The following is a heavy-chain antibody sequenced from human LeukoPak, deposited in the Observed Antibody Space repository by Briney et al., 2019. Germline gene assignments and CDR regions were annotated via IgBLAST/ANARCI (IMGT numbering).Heavy chain of an antibody. V-gene: IGHV3-23*01. CDR1: GFTFSTFA. CDR2: ISGSGVST. D-gene: IGHD2-2*01. Sequence: PGGSLRLSCAASGFTFSTFALSWVRQAPGKGLEWVSGISGSGVSTYYADSVKGRFTISRDNSKNTLYLQMNSLRAEDTAVYYCAGGYCSGSDCYWSYSQCWGQGALVTVSS. CDR3: AGGYCSGSDCYWSYSQC. J-gene: IGHJ4*02.